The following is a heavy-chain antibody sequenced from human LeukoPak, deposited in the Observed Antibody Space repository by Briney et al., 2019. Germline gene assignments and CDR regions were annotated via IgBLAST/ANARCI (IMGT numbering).Heavy chain of an antibody. D-gene: IGHD3-10*01. V-gene: IGHV4-30-2*01. Sequence: SQTLSLTCAVPGCSISSGGYASSWMRQPPGKGLEWIGYIYHSGSTYYNPSLKGRVTISVDRSKNQFPLKLSSVNAADRAVYYCATYYYYSGSSQGPYWGQGPLVTVSS. CDR3: ATYYYYSGSSQGPY. CDR2: IYHSGST. CDR1: GCSISSGGYA. J-gene: IGHJ4*02.